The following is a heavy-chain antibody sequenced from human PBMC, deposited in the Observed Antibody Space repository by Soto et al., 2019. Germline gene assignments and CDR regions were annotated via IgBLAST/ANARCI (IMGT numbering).Heavy chain of an antibody. CDR3: VRSLELDKFDH. CDR1: GGSISSSSYY. Sequence: SETLSLTCTVSGGSISSSSYYWGWIRQPPGKGLEWIGSIYYSGSTYCNPSLKSRVTLSVDTSKKQFSLKLTSVTAADTAVFYCVRSLELDKFDHWGQGTLVTVSS. J-gene: IGHJ4*02. CDR2: IYYSGST. V-gene: IGHV4-39*01. D-gene: IGHD1-7*01.